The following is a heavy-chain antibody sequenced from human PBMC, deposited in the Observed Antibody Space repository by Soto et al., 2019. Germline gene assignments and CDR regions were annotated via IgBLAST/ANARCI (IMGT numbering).Heavy chain of an antibody. CDR2: IYYSGT. J-gene: IGHJ6*02. Sequence: SETLSLTCSVSGGSISSYYWSWIRQPPGKGLEWIAYIYYSGTSYNPSLKSRVSISLDTSKNQFSLKLISVTAADTAVYYCARVGEGLLWFGELLPHYYYYGMDVLGQGTTVT. CDR1: GGSISSYY. V-gene: IGHV4-59*01. D-gene: IGHD3-10*01. CDR3: ARVGEGLLWFGELLPHYYYYGMDV.